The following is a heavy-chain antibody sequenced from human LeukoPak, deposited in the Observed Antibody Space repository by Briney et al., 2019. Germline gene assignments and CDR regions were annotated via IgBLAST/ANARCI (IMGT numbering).Heavy chain of an antibody. D-gene: IGHD3-16*01. CDR3: ARVLVLGELNWFDP. Sequence: SETLSLTCTVSGGAISSESYYWSWIRQPAGKGLEWIGRIYTSGITNYNPSLKSRVTISVDTSKSQFSLNLSSVIAADTAVYYCARVLVLGELNWFDPWGQGTLVTVSA. V-gene: IGHV4-61*02. CDR2: IYTSGIT. CDR1: GGAISSESYY. J-gene: IGHJ5*02.